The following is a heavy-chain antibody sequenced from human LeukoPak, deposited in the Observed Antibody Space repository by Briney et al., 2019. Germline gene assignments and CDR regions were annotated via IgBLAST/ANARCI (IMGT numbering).Heavy chain of an antibody. CDR2: VYYSGST. V-gene: IGHV4-59*01. Sequence: SETLSLTCTVSGGSISSYYWSWIRQPPGKGLEWIGYVYYSGSTNYNPSLKSRVTISVDTSKNQFSLKLSSVTAADTAVYYCARDSRAALDYWGQGTLVTVSS. J-gene: IGHJ4*02. CDR3: ARDSRAALDY. D-gene: IGHD6-13*01. CDR1: GGSISSYY.